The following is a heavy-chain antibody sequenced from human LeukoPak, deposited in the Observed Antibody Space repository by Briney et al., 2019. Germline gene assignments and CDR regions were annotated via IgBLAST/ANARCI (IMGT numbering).Heavy chain of an antibody. CDR3: ARTFAMIFGVVQYYFDY. CDR1: GGSISSGGYY. CDR2: IYYSGST. V-gene: IGHV4-31*03. D-gene: IGHD3-3*01. Sequence: PQTLSLTCTVSGGSISSGGYYWSWIRQHPGTGLEWIGYIYYSGSTYYNPSLKSRVTISVDTSKNQFSLKLSSVTAADTAVYYCARTFAMIFGVVQYYFDYWGQGTLVTVSS. J-gene: IGHJ4*02.